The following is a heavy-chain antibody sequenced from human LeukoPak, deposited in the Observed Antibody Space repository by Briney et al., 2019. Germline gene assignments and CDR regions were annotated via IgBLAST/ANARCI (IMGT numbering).Heavy chain of an antibody. Sequence: GGSLRLSCAASGLTFSTYSMNWVRQAPGKGLEWVAYINSATSTIYYADSVKGRFTISRDNAKNSLHLQMNSLRVEDTAVYYCVRGLMGATNNFDYWGQGTLVTVSS. V-gene: IGHV3-48*01. D-gene: IGHD1-26*01. J-gene: IGHJ4*02. CDR2: INSATSTI. CDR3: VRGLMGATNNFDY. CDR1: GLTFSTYS.